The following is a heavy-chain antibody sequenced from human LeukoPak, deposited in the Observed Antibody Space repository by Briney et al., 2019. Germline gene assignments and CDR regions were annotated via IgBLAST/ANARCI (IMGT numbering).Heavy chain of an antibody. D-gene: IGHD6-19*01. J-gene: IGHJ4*02. Sequence: SETLSLTCSVSGGSISSHYWSWIRQPPGKGLEWIGYIYYSGSTKYNPSLKSRVTISVDTSKNQFSLNLSSVTAADTAVYYCARHLSSGWDYWGQGTLVTVSS. CDR2: IYYSGST. CDR1: GGSISSHY. V-gene: IGHV4-59*08. CDR3: ARHLSSGWDY.